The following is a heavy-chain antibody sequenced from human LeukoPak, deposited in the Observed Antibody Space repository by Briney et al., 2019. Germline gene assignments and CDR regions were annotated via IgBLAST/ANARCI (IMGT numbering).Heavy chain of an antibody. D-gene: IGHD6-13*01. CDR3: AREGGSWPLDY. CDR2: IIPILGIA. Sequence: SVKVSCKASGGTFSSYTISWVRQAPGQGLEWMGRIIPILGIANYAQKFQGRVTITADESTSTAYMELSSLRSEDTAVYYCAREGGSWPLDYWGQGTLVTVSS. J-gene: IGHJ4*02. V-gene: IGHV1-69*04. CDR1: GGTFSSYT.